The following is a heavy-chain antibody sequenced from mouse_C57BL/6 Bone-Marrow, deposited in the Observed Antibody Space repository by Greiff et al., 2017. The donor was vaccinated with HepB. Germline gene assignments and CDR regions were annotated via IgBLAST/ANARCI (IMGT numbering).Heavy chain of an antibody. CDR2: ISDGGSYT. D-gene: IGHD1-1*01. CDR3: ARVCYYGSSFDY. J-gene: IGHJ2*01. Sequence: VQLKESGGGLVKPGGSLKLSCAASGFTFSSYAMSWVRQTPEKRLEWVATISDGGSYTYYPDNVKGRFTISRDNAKNNLYLQMSHLKSEDTAMYYCARVCYYGSSFDYWGQGTTLTVSS. CDR1: GFTFSSYA. V-gene: IGHV5-4*01.